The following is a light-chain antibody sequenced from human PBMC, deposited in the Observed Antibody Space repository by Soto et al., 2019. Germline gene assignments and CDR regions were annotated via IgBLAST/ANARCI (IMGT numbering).Light chain of an antibody. J-gene: IGLJ1*01. Sequence: QSVLTQPPSVSAAPGQKVTISCSGSSSNIGNNYVSWYQQLPGTAPKLLIYDNNKRPSGIPDRFSDSKSGTSATLGITGLQTGDEADYYCGTWDSSLSAYVFGPGTKVTVL. CDR1: SSNIGNNY. CDR2: DNN. CDR3: GTWDSSLSAYV. V-gene: IGLV1-51*01.